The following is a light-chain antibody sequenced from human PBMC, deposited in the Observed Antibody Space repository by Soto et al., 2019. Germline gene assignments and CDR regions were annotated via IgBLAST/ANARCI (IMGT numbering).Light chain of an antibody. CDR2: AAS. J-gene: IGKJ2*02. CDR3: QKYNSAPWT. Sequence: DIRMTQSPSSLSASVGDRVTITCRASQGISNYLAWYQQKPGKVPKLLIYAASNLQSGVPSRFSGSGSGTDFTLTISSLQPEDVATYYCQKYNSAPWTFGQGTKLEIK. CDR1: QGISNY. V-gene: IGKV1-27*01.